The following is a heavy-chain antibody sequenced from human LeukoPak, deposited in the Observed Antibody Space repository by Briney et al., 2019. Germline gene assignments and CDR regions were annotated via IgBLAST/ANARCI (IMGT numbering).Heavy chain of an antibody. CDR1: GDSISVYY. D-gene: IGHD2-8*01. CDR2: TYYSGST. CDR3: ARDEMGDV. J-gene: IGHJ6*02. V-gene: IGHV4-59*01. Sequence: SETLSLTCTLSGDSISVYYWSWIRQPPGKGLEWIGYTYYSGSTYYNPSLKSRVTISVDTSKNQFSLELNSVTAADTAVYYCARDEMGDVWGQGTTVTVSS.